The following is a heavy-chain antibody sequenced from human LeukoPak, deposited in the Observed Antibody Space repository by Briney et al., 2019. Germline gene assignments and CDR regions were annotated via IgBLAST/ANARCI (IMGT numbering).Heavy chain of an antibody. V-gene: IGHV1-69*05. CDR3: AREGELDTAMVLNY. CDR2: IIPIFGTA. CDR1: GGTFSSYT. J-gene: IGHJ4*02. D-gene: IGHD5-18*01. Sequence: SVKVSCKASGGTFSSYTISWVRQAPGQGLEWMGGIIPIFGTANYAQKFQGRVTITTDESTSTAYMELSSLRSEDTAVYYCAREGELDTAMVLNYWGQGTLVTVSS.